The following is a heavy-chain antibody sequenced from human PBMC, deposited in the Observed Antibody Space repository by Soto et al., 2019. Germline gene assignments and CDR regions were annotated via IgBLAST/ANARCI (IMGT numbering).Heavy chain of an antibody. Sequence: QVQLVQSGAEVKKPGSSVKVSCKASGGTFSSYAISWVRQAPGQGLEWMGGIIPIFGTANYAQKFQGRVTNTSHESTSTSDMELSSLRSEDTAVYYCARAGGAYCGGDCYSDYYFDYWGQGTLVTVSS. CDR3: ARAGGAYCGGDCYSDYYFDY. CDR2: IIPIFGTA. J-gene: IGHJ4*02. V-gene: IGHV1-69*05. CDR1: GGTFSSYA. D-gene: IGHD2-21*02.